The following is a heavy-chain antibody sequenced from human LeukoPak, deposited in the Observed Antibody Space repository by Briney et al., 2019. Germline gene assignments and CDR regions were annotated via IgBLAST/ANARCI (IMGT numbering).Heavy chain of an antibody. D-gene: IGHD2-2*01. CDR1: GGSISSSSYY. Sequence: SETLSLTCTVSGGSISSSSYYWGWIRQPPGKGLEWIGSIYYSGSTYYNPSLKSRVTISVDTSKNQFSLKLSSVTAADTAVYYCARDNYAMMRDAFDIWGQGTMVTVSS. CDR2: IYYSGST. V-gene: IGHV4-39*07. J-gene: IGHJ3*02. CDR3: ARDNYAMMRDAFDI.